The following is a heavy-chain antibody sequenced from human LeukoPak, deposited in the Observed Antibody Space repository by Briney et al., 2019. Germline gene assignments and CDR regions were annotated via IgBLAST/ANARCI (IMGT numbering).Heavy chain of an antibody. CDR2: IYWNDNK. V-gene: IGHV2-5*01. J-gene: IGHJ4*02. D-gene: IGHD4-17*01. Sequence: SGPTLFKPTPPLTLTFTFSGFSLSTSGVGGGWIRQPPVKALEWLTLIYWNDNKLYSPSLKSRLTITKDTSNNQVVLTMTNMDPVDTATYYCAHYGDYRFLYYFDYWGQGTLVTVSP. CDR1: GFSLSTSGVG. CDR3: AHYGDYRFLYYFDY.